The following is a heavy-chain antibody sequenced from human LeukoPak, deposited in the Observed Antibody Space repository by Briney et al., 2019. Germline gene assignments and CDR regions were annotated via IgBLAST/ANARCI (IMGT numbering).Heavy chain of an antibody. D-gene: IGHD6-13*01. CDR1: GFTFSSYG. Sequence: PGGSLRLSCAASGFTFSSYGMSWVRQAPGKGLEWVSAISGSGGSTYYADSVKGRFTISRDNSKNTLYLQMNSLRAEDTAVYYCAKDLKQQPSFDYWGQGTLVTVSS. CDR3: AKDLKQQPSFDY. V-gene: IGHV3-23*01. J-gene: IGHJ4*02. CDR2: ISGSGGST.